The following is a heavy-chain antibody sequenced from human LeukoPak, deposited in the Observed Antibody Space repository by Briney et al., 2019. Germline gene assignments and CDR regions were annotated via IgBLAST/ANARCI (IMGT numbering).Heavy chain of an antibody. V-gene: IGHV3-53*01. J-gene: IGHJ4*02. D-gene: IGHD3-10*01. Sequence: GGSLRLSCAASGFTVSSNYMSWVRQAPGKGLEWVSVIYSGGTTYYADSVKGRFTISRDNSKNTLYLQMNSLRAEDTAVYYCTRSPYYGSGTYGFDYWGQGTLVTVSS. CDR2: IYSGGTT. CDR3: TRSPYYGSGTYGFDY. CDR1: GFTVSSNY.